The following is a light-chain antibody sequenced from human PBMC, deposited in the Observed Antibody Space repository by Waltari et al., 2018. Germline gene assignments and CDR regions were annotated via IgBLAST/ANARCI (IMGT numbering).Light chain of an antibody. Sequence: DIVMTQSPDSLAVSLGERATINCKSSQSVLYSSNNKNYLAWYQQKPGQPPKLLIYWASTRESGVPDRFSGSGSGTDFNLTISSLQAEDVAVYYCLQYYSTPLTFGQGTKLEIK. V-gene: IGKV4-1*01. CDR3: LQYYSTPLT. CDR2: WAS. J-gene: IGKJ2*01. CDR1: QSVLYSSNNKNY.